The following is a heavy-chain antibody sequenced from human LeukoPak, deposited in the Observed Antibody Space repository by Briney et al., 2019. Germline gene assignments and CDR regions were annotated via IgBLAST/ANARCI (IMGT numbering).Heavy chain of an antibody. V-gene: IGHV1-18*01. J-gene: IGHJ4*02. CDR1: GYTFTTYG. Sequence: ASVKVSCKASGYTFTTYGITWVRQAPGQGLEWMGWISTYNGNTNYAQKFQGRVTMTTDTSTSTAYMELRSLRSDDTAVYYCARDLGTVTTNYFDYWGQGTLVTVSS. D-gene: IGHD4-11*01. CDR2: ISTYNGNT. CDR3: ARDLGTVTTNYFDY.